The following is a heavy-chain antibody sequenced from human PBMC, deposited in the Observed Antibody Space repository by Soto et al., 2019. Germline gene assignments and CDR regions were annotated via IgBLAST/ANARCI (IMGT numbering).Heavy chain of an antibody. CDR1: GYTFTSYA. CDR2: INAGNGNT. Sequence: ASVKVSCKASGYTFTSYAMHWVRQAPGQRLEWMGWINAGNGNTKYSQKFQGRVTITRDTSASTAYMELSSLRSDDTAVYYCAITTVVTPYAFDIWGQGTMVTVS. V-gene: IGHV1-3*01. J-gene: IGHJ3*02. CDR3: AITTVVTPYAFDI. D-gene: IGHD4-17*01.